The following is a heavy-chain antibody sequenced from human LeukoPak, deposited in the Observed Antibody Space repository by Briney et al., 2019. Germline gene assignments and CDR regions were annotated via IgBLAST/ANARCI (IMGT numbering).Heavy chain of an antibody. Sequence: SETLSLTCTVSGGSISSYYWSWIRQPPGKGLEWIGYIYYSGSTNYNPSLKSRVTISVDTSKNQFSLKLSSVTAADTAAYYCASSNWNYPTYWGQGTLVTVSS. CDR2: IYYSGST. CDR1: GGSISSYY. J-gene: IGHJ4*02. CDR3: ASSNWNYPTY. D-gene: IGHD1-7*01. V-gene: IGHV4-59*01.